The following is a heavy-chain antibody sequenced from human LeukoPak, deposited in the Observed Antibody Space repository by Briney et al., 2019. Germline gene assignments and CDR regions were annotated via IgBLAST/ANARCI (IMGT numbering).Heavy chain of an antibody. Sequence: GGSLRLSCEASGFTFSDHYMDWVRQVPGKGLEWVGRTRNKANSYTTEYAASVKGRFTISRDDSKNSLYLQMNSLKTEDTAVYYCVRGSESSGYYPFDYWGQGTLVTVSS. CDR1: GFTFSDHY. D-gene: IGHD3-22*01. J-gene: IGHJ4*02. CDR2: TRNKANSYTT. V-gene: IGHV3-72*01. CDR3: VRGSESSGYYPFDY.